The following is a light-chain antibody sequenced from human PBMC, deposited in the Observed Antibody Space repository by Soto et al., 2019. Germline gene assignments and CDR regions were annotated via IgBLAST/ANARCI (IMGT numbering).Light chain of an antibody. Sequence: QSALTQPASVSGSPGQSITISCTGTSRVVGGFNYVSWYQQHPGKAPKLMIYDVTNRPSGVSYRFSGSKSGNTASLTISGLQAEDEADYYCNSYTSSSTYVFGTGTKVTVL. CDR3: NSYTSSSTYV. CDR1: SRVVGGFNY. V-gene: IGLV2-14*03. CDR2: DVT. J-gene: IGLJ1*01.